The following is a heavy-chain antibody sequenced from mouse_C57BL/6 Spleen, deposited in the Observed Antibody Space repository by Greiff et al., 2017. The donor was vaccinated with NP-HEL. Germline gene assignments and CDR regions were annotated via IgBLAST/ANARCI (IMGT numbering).Heavy chain of an antibody. CDR2: ISYDGSN. CDR1: GYSITSGYY. V-gene: IGHV3-6*01. D-gene: IGHD1-1*01. Sequence: ESGPGLVKPSQSLSLTCSVTGYSITSGYYWNWIRQFPGNKLEWMGYISYDGSNNYNPSLKNRISITRDTSKNQFFLKLNSVTTEDTATYYCARDTDYGSSWYFDVWGTGTTVTVSS. CDR3: ARDTDYGSSWYFDV. J-gene: IGHJ1*03.